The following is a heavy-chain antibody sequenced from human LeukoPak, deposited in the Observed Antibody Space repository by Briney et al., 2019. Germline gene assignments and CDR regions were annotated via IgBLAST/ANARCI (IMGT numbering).Heavy chain of an antibody. CDR1: GYSFTNNW. CDR2: IYPGDSDS. Sequence: GESLKISCKGSGYSFTNNWIGWVRQMPGKGLEWMGIIYPGDSDSRYSPSFQGQVTISADKSISAAYLQWSSLKASDTAIYYCARAAYGFWSDQTYYFDYWGQGTLVTVSS. D-gene: IGHD3-3*01. J-gene: IGHJ4*02. CDR3: ARAAYGFWSDQTYYFDY. V-gene: IGHV5-51*01.